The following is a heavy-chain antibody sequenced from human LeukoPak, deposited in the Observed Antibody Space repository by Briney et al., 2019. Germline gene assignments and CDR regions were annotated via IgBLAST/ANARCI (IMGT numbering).Heavy chain of an antibody. J-gene: IGHJ4*02. Sequence: ASVKVSCKASGYTATSLYMHWVRQAPGQGLEWMGLIDPNNGDTYSSPKFRARVTMTRDTSTNTVYMDLNSLTSEDTAVYYCARDNYEGKFDYWGQGTPVAVSS. CDR1: GYTATSLY. D-gene: IGHD3-22*01. V-gene: IGHV1-2*02. CDR2: IDPNNGDT. CDR3: ARDNYEGKFDY.